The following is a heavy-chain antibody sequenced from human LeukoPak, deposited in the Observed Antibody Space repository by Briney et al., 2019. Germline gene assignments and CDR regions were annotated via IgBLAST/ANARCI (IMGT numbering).Heavy chain of an antibody. Sequence: PSETLSLTCTVSGGSISSYYWSWIRQPAGRGLEWIGRIYTSGSTNYNPSLKSRVTISVDTSKNQFSLKLSSVTAADTAVYYCARDDTYYYDSSGYYYGGQFDPWGQGTLVTVSS. J-gene: IGHJ5*02. V-gene: IGHV4-4*07. CDR3: ARDDTYYYDSSGYYYGGQFDP. CDR1: GGSISSYY. D-gene: IGHD3-22*01. CDR2: IYTSGST.